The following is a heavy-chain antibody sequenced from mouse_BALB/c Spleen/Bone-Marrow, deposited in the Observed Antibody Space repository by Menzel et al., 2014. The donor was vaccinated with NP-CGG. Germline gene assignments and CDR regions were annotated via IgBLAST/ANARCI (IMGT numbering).Heavy chain of an antibody. J-gene: IGHJ3*01. D-gene: IGHD2-12*01. V-gene: IGHV5-4*02. CDR2: ISDGGSYT. CDR1: GFTFSDYY. CDR3: AREDDDGSWFAY. Sequence: EVQGVESGGGLVKPGGSLKLSCAASGFTFSDYYMYWVRQTPEKRLEWVATISDGGSYTYYPDSVKGRFTISRDNAKNNLYLQMSSLKSEDTAMYYCAREDDDGSWFAYGGQGTLVTVSA.